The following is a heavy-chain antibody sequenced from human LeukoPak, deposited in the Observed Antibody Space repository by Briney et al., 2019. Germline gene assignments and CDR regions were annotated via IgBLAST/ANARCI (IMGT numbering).Heavy chain of an antibody. CDR2: IYSGGST. V-gene: IGHV3-53*01. J-gene: IGHJ4*02. Sequence: GGSLRLSCAASGFTVSSNYMSWVRQAPGKGLEWVSVIYSGGSTYYADSVKGRFTISRDNSKNTLYLQMNSLRAEDTAVYYCARNRYFDWLFSGNYFDYWGQGTLVTVSS. CDR1: GFTVSSNY. CDR3: ARNRYFDWLFSGNYFDY. D-gene: IGHD3-9*01.